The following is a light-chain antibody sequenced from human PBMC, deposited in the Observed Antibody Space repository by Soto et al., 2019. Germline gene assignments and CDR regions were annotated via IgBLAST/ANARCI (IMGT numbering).Light chain of an antibody. Sequence: AIRMTQSPSSFSASTGDRVTITCRASQGISSYLAWYQQKPGKAPKLLVYAASTLHSGVPSRFSGSGSGTDFTLTISSLQPEDFATYYCQQSYSTPYTFGQGTKVDIK. CDR2: AAS. J-gene: IGKJ2*01. V-gene: IGKV1-8*01. CDR3: QQSYSTPYT. CDR1: QGISSY.